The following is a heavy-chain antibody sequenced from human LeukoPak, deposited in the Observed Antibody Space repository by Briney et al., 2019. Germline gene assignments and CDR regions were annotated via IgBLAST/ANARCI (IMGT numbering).Heavy chain of an antibody. D-gene: IGHD6-13*01. CDR1: GRSISSSSYY. Sequence: PSETLSLTCSVSGRSISSSSYYLGWIRQPPGKGLEWIGSIYYSGSTYHDPSLKSRVTMSVDTSKNQFSLTLTSVTAADTAIYYCARLDYSSSYYDSWGQGTLVTVSS. CDR2: IYYSGST. V-gene: IGHV4-39*01. CDR3: ARLDYSSSYYDS. J-gene: IGHJ4*02.